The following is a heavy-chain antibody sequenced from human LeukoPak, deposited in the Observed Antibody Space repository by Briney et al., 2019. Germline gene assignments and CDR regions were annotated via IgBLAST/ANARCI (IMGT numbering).Heavy chain of an antibody. CDR1: GFTFSSYG. CDR2: IKQDGSEK. CDR3: ARHRSGGSQDDAFDI. V-gene: IGHV3-7*01. J-gene: IGHJ3*02. Sequence: GGSLRLSCAASGFTFSSYGMHWVRQAPGKGLEWVADIKQDGSEKYYVDSVKGRFTISRQNAKNSLFLQMNSLRAEDTAVYYCARHRSGGSQDDAFDIWGQGTMVTVSS. D-gene: IGHD2-15*01.